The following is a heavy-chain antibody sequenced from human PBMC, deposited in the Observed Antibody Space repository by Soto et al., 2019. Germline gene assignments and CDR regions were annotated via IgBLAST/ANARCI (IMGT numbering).Heavy chain of an antibody. J-gene: IGHJ6*02. CDR2: IYPGDSDT. CDR3: ARGDSSSSRYYYYGMDV. V-gene: IGHV5-51*01. CDR1: GYSFTNYW. Sequence: PGESLKISCKGSGYSFTNYWIGWVRQMPGKGLEWMGIIYPGDSDTRYSPSFQGLVTISADKSISTAYLQWSSLKASDTAMYYCARGDSSSSRYYYYGMDVWGQGTTVTVSS. D-gene: IGHD6-6*01.